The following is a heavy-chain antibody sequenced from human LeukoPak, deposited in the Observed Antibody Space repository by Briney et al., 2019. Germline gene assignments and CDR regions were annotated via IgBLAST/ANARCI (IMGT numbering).Heavy chain of an antibody. CDR2: IDPSDSYT. CDR1: GYSFTSYW. D-gene: IGHD2-15*01. J-gene: IGHJ6*02. CDR3: ARQDCSGGSCLYGVDV. Sequence: GESLKISCKGSGYSFTSYWISWVRQMPGKGLEWMGKIDPSDSYTNYSPSFQGHVTISADKSISTVYLQWSSLKASDTAMYYCARQDCSGGSCLYGVDVWGQGTTVTVSS. V-gene: IGHV5-10-1*01.